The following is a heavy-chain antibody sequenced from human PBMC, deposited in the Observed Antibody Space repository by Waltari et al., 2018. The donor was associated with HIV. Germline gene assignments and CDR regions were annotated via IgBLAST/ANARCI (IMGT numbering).Heavy chain of an antibody. CDR2: ISNSSSYI. D-gene: IGHD1-1*01. CDR1: GFTFSSYR. Sequence: EVQLVESGGGLVKPGGSLRLSCAASGFTFSSYRMNWVRQAPGKGLEGVSAISNSSSYIYYADSVKGLFTFSRDNAKNSLYLQMNSLRAEDTAVYYCASNPRDGYWNGNWFDPWGQGTLVTVSS. CDR3: ASNPRDGYWNGNWFDP. J-gene: IGHJ5*02. V-gene: IGHV3-21*01.